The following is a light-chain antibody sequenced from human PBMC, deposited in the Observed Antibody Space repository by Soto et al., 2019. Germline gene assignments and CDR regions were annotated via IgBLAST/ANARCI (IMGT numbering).Light chain of an antibody. CDR1: QSVSSTF. CDR2: VAS. J-gene: IGKJ1*01. V-gene: IGKV3-20*01. Sequence: EIVLTQSPGSLSLSPGERATLSCRASQSVSSTFFAWYQQRPGQAPRLLMYVASNRATGIPERFSGSGSGTDFTLTISRLEPEDFAVYYCQQFDSSVTFGQGTKVEIK. CDR3: QQFDSSVT.